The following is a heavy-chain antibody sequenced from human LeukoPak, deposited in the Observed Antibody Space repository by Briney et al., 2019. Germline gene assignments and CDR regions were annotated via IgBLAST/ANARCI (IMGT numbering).Heavy chain of an antibody. D-gene: IGHD3-3*01. CDR1: GFTFSSYA. V-gene: IGHV3-21*01. CDR3: ARDGGDPTYYDFWSGYYGSNWFDP. CDR2: ISSSSSYI. J-gene: IGHJ5*02. Sequence: GGSLRLSCAASGFTFSSYAMHWVRQAPGKGLEWVSSISSSSSYICYADSVKGRFTISRDNAKNSLYLQMNSLRAEDTAVYYCARDGGDPTYYDFWSGYYGSNWFDPWGQGTLVTVSS.